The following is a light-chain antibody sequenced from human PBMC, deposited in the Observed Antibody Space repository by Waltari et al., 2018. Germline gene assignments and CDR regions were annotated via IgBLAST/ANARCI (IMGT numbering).Light chain of an antibody. CDR2: GAS. CDR1: QSVSSY. J-gene: IGKJ4*01. V-gene: IGKV3-11*01. CDR3: QQRSNWPLT. Sequence: EIVLTQSPDTLSLSPGERATLSCRASQSVSSYLAWYQQKRGQAPRLLIYGASNRATGIPARFSGSGSGTVFTLTISTLEPEDFAVYYCQQRSNWPLTFGGGTKVEIK.